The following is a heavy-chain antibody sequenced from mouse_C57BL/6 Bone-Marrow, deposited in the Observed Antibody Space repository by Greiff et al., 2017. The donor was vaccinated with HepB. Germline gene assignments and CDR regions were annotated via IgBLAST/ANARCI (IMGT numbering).Heavy chain of an antibody. J-gene: IGHJ1*03. D-gene: IGHD1-1*01. CDR2: IHPSDSDT. V-gene: IGHV1-74*01. CDR3: SIVRYGSSWYFDV. Sequence: QVQLKQPGAELVKPGASVKVSCKASGYTFTSYWMHWVKQRPGQGLEWIGRIHPSDSDTNYNQKFKGKATLTVDKSSSTAYMQLSSLTSEDSAVYYCSIVRYGSSWYFDVWGTGTTVTVSS. CDR1: GYTFTSYW.